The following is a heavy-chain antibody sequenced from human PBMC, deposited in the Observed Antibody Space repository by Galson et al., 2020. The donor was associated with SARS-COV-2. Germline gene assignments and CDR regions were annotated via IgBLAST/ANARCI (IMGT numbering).Heavy chain of an antibody. Sequence: GGSLRLSCAASGFTFSSYDMHWVRQATGKGLEWVSAIGTAGDTYYPGSVKGRFTISSENAKNSLYLQMNSLRAGDTAVYYCARVEYYDILTGYYYRKDWGMDVWGQGTTVTVSS. V-gene: IGHV3-13*01. CDR2: IGTAGDT. D-gene: IGHD3-9*01. CDR3: ARVEYYDILTGYYYRKDWGMDV. CDR1: GFTFSSYD. J-gene: IGHJ6*02.